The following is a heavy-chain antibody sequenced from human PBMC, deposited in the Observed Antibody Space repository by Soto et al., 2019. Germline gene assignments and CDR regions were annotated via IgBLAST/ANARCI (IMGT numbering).Heavy chain of an antibody. V-gene: IGHV2-5*02. J-gene: IGHJ4*02. Sequence: QITLKESGPTMVKPTQTLTLTCTFSGFSLTTSRVGVGWIRQPPGKALEWLALIYRDDYKRYSPSLRSRLTITKDTSKNRVVLTMTNVDPVDTATYYCSHMFGTVSHLGYWGQGTLVTVSS. CDR3: SHMFGTVSHLGY. CDR2: IYRDDYK. CDR1: GFSLTTSRVG. D-gene: IGHD3-10*02.